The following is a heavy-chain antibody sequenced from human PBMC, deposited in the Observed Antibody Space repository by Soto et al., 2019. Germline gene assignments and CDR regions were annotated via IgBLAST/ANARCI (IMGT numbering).Heavy chain of an antibody. CDR1: GGSISSSSYY. V-gene: IGHV4-39*01. D-gene: IGHD2-2*01. J-gene: IGHJ6*03. Sequence: QLQLQESGPGLVKPSETLSLTCTVSGGSISSSSYYWGWIRQPPGKGLEWIGSIYYSGSTYYNPSLKSRVTISVDTSKNQFSLKLSSVTAADTAVYYCARHGYDIVVVPADYYYMDVWGKGTTVTVSS. CDR3: ARHGYDIVVVPADYYYMDV. CDR2: IYYSGST.